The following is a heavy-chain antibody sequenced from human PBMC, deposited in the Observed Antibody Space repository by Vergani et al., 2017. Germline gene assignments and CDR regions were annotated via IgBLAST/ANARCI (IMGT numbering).Heavy chain of an antibody. CDR1: GFSFSTYS. J-gene: IGHJ6*03. CDR3: ARDGWELLDYFYYMDV. V-gene: IGHV3-21*01. D-gene: IGHD1-26*01. CDR2: VTSGNRSQ. Sequence: VQLLESGGGLVKPGGSLRLSCAASGFSFSTYSMNWVRQAPGKGLEWVSYVTSGNRSQSYADSVKGRFTISRDNAKNTLYLQMDSLRAEDTAVYYCARDGWELLDYFYYMDVWGKGTTVTVSS.